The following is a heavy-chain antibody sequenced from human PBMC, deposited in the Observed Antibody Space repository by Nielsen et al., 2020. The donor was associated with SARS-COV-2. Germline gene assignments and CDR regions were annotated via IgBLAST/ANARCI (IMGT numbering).Heavy chain of an antibody. Sequence: ASVKVSCKASGYTFTSNDITWVRQAPGQGLEWMGRISPSTGNTKYAQRFQGRVTMTTDTSTSTAYMELRSLRSDDTAVYYCARPITNNYYYYYMDVWGKGTTVTVSS. V-gene: IGHV1-18*04. CDR3: ARPITNNYYYYYMDV. J-gene: IGHJ6*03. CDR2: ISPSTGNT. D-gene: IGHD1-1*01. CDR1: GYTFTSND.